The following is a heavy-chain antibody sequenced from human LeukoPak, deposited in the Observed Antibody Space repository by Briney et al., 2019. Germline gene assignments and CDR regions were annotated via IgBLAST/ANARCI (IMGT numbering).Heavy chain of an antibody. CDR3: ARGGLFAYYLDY. D-gene: IGHD3-10*02. CDR2: IKGDGSSI. Sequence: GRSLRLSCAASGFSFTSYWMHWVRQAPGKGLVWVSRIKGDGSSISYADSVEGRFTISRDNAKNTVYLQMNSLRAEDTAVYYCARGGLFAYYLDYWGQGTLVTVSS. V-gene: IGHV3-74*01. J-gene: IGHJ4*02. CDR1: GFSFTSYW.